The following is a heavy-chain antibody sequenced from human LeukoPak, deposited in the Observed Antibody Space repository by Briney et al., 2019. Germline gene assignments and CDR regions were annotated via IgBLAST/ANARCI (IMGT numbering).Heavy chain of an antibody. V-gene: IGHV4-59*08. J-gene: IGHJ4*02. D-gene: IGHD2-15*01. CDR3: ARHPFATPFDH. Sequence: SETLSLTCTVSGGSISSFYWSWIRQRPGKGLEWIGYVFYTGDTNSNPSLKSRVTMSLDTSKNQLSLRLTSVTAADTAVYYCARHPFATPFDHWGRGTLVTVSS. CDR2: VFYTGDT. CDR1: GGSISSFY.